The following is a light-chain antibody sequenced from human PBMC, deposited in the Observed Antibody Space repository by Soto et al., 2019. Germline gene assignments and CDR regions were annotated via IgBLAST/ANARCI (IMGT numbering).Light chain of an antibody. Sequence: DIQMTQSPSSVSASVGDRVTITCRASQGISSWLARYQQKPGKAPNLLIYAASSLQSGVPSRFNGSGSGTDFTLTISRLQPEDFATYYCQQANSFPVTFGGGTKVEIK. CDR1: QGISSW. J-gene: IGKJ4*01. CDR3: QQANSFPVT. V-gene: IGKV1-12*01. CDR2: AAS.